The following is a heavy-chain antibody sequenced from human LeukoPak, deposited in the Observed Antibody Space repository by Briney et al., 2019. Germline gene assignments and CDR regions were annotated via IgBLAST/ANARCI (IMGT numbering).Heavy chain of an antibody. Sequence: GGSLRLSCAASGFTFSSYSMNWVRQAPGKGLEWVSSISSSSSYIYYADSVKGRFTISRDNSKNTLYLQMNSLRAEDTAVYYCAKDWEGLRSSYFDYWGQGTLVTVSS. CDR1: GFTFSSYS. CDR3: AKDWEGLRSSYFDY. CDR2: ISSSSSYI. D-gene: IGHD4-17*01. V-gene: IGHV3-21*01. J-gene: IGHJ4*02.